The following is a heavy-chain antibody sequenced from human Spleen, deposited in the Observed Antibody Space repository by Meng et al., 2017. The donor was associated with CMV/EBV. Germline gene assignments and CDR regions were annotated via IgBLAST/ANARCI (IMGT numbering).Heavy chain of an antibody. CDR3: ASEGGYQLPSY. CDR2: IGHSGTAI. V-gene: IGHV3-48*03. Sequence: GESLKISCAASGFTFINSDMNWVRQAPGKGLEWVSYIGHSGTAIYYADSVQGRFSISRDNAKDLLYLHMDNLRVEDTAVYYCASEGGYQLPSYWGQGTLVTVS. D-gene: IGHD2-2*01. CDR1: GFTFINSD. J-gene: IGHJ4*02.